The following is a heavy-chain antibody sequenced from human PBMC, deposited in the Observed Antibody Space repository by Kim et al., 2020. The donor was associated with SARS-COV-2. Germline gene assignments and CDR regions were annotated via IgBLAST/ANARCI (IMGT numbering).Heavy chain of an antibody. CDR2: ISGSGGST. V-gene: IGHV3-23*01. CDR1: GFSFSSYA. J-gene: IGHJ4*02. D-gene: IGHD6-19*01. Sequence: GGSLRLSCAASGFSFSSYAMSWVRQAPGKGLEWVSAISGSGGSTYYADSVKGRFTISRDNSKNTLYLQMNSLRAEDTAVYYCAKHWYSSGWYFDYWGQGTLVTVSS. CDR3: AKHWYSSGWYFDY.